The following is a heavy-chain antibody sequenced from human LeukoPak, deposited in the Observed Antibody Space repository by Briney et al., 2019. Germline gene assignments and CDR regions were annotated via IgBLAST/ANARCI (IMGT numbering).Heavy chain of an antibody. CDR1: GDSVSSNSAA. D-gene: IGHD5-24*01. CDR3: ARGSRRDGYNYGGGRKKDNWFDP. CDR2: TYYRSKWYN. V-gene: IGHV6-1*01. J-gene: IGHJ5*02. Sequence: SQTLSLTCAISGDSVSSNSAAWNWIRQSPSRDLEWLGRTYYRSKWYNDYAASVNSRITISPDTSKNQLSLKLSSVTAADTAVYYCARGSRRDGYNYGGGRKKDNWFDPWGQGTLVTVSS.